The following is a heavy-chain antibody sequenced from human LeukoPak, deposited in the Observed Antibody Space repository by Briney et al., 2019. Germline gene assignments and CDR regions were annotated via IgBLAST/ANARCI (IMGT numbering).Heavy chain of an antibody. V-gene: IGHV3-53*01. Sequence: PGGSLRLSCAASGFNVTTNYMSWVRQAPGKGLEWVSVIYSGGTTYYADSVKGRFTISRDIFKNTLSLQMNSLRAEDTAVYYCARGRRDGYNLDYWGQGTLVAVSS. CDR3: ARGRRDGYNLDY. CDR1: GFNVTTNY. CDR2: IYSGGTT. J-gene: IGHJ4*02. D-gene: IGHD5-24*01.